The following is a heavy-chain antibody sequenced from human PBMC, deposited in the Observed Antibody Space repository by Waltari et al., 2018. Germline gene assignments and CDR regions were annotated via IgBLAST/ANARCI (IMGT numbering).Heavy chain of an antibody. CDR2: IYTRGST. CDR1: GGSISRYY. V-gene: IGHV4-4*07. J-gene: IGHJ4*02. Sequence: QVQLQESGPGLVKPSETLSLTCTVPGGSISRYYWSWIRQPAGKGLEWIGRIYTRGSTNYNPSLKSRVTMSVDTSKNQFSLKLSSVTAADTAVYYCARDVGGGGSGYPFDYWGQGTLVTVSS. D-gene: IGHD3-22*01. CDR3: ARDVGGGGSGYPFDY.